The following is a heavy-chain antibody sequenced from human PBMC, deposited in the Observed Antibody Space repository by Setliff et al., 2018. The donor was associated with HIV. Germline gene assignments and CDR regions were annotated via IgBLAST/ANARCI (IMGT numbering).Heavy chain of an antibody. V-gene: IGHV4-34*01. Sequence: SETLSLTCGVCGGSFSGYYWSWVRQPPGKGLECIGQINHSGGTNYNPSLKSRLSISLDTAVYYCTTVPVYYESSGYPALGYFHHWGQGTLVTVSS. CDR3: FHH. D-gene: IGHD3-22*01. CDR1: GGSFSGYY. J-gene: IGHJ1*01. CDR2: INHSGGT.